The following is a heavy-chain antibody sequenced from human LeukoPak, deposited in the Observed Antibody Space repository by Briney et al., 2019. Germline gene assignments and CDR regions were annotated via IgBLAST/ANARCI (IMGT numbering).Heavy chain of an antibody. CDR3: ARYNSLLRGVTTSDY. Sequence: ASVKVSCKASGYTFSNYGITWVRQAPGQGLEWMGTISGHNGDVNYAPKFQGRATMTTDTSTTTAYMELRSLRFDDTAVYYCARYNSLLRGVTTSDYWGQGTLVTASS. D-gene: IGHD3-10*01. J-gene: IGHJ4*02. CDR2: ISGHNGDV. V-gene: IGHV1-18*01. CDR1: GYTFSNYG.